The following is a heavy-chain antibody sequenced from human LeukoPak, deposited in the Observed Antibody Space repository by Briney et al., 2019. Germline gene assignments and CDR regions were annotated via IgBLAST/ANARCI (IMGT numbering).Heavy chain of an antibody. Sequence: ASVKVSCKASGYTFTGYYIHWVRQAPGQGLEWMGWVNSNSGGTNYAQNFQDRATMTRDTSISTAFMELTSLRSDDTAVYYCARWRYSSGWSPDDYWGQGTLVTVSS. J-gene: IGHJ4*02. CDR3: ARWRYSSGWSPDDY. CDR1: GYTFTGYY. V-gene: IGHV1-2*02. CDR2: VNSNSGGT. D-gene: IGHD6-19*01.